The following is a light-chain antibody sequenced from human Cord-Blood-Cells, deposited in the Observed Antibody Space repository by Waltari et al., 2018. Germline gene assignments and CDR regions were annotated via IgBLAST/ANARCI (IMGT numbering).Light chain of an antibody. J-gene: IGLJ3*02. Sequence: QSVLTQPPSVSEAPRTRLTISRSATSSHIGTNAVYWYQQLPGKAPKLLIYYDDLLPSGVSDRFSGSKSGTSASLAISGLQSEDEADYYCAAWDDSLNGRVFGGGTKLTVL. CDR2: YDD. V-gene: IGLV1-36*01. CDR3: AAWDDSLNGRV. CDR1: SSHIGTNA.